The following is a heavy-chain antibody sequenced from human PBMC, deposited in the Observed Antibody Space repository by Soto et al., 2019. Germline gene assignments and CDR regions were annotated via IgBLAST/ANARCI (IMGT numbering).Heavy chain of an antibody. J-gene: IGHJ4*02. CDR3: ARDRPYSSGWYSDY. D-gene: IGHD6-19*01. V-gene: IGHV3-53*01. CDR2: IYSGGST. CDR1: GFTVSSNY. Sequence: EVQLVESGGGLIQPGGSLRLSCAASGFTVSSNYMSWVRQAPGKGLEWVSVIYSGGSTYYADSVKGRITISRDNSKTTLYLQMNSLRAEDTAVYYCARDRPYSSGWYSDYWGQGTLVTVSS.